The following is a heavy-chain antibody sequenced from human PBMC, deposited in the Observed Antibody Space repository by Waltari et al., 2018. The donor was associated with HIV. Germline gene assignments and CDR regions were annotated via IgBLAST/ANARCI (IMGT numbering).Heavy chain of an antibody. J-gene: IGHJ4*02. Sequence: DVKLWGPGGGLVRRGGSLGPSGKNPGFASGANKLGWVAQAPGKGLEGVSVIYSDGAIYYTDSVKGRFIVSRDTSKNVVYLQMNSLGVEDTAVYFCARDRGGNFWSAHKPAFLDYWGQGTLVSVSS. CDR3: ARDRGGNFWSAHKPAFLDY. V-gene: IGHV3-66*01. D-gene: IGHD3-3*01. CDR2: IYSDGAI. CDR1: GFASGAN.